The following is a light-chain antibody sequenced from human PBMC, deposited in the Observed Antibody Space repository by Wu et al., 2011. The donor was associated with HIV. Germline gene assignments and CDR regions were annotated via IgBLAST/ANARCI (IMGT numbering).Light chain of an antibody. V-gene: IGKV3-11*01. CDR3: QQRKTWPLT. CDR2: DAS. J-gene: IGKJ5*01. Sequence: SLSPGERATLSCRASQNINSDLAWYQQKSGQAPRLLIYDASNRATGIPASFSGSGSGTDFTLTISSLEVEDFAVYYCQQRKTWPLTFGQGTRLEIK. CDR1: QNINSD.